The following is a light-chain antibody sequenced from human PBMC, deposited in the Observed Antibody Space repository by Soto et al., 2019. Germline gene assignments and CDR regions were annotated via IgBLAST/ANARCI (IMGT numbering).Light chain of an antibody. V-gene: IGKV3-20*01. CDR1: QSVSSSY. CDR3: QQYGNSPIT. Sequence: EIVLTQSPGTLSLSPGERATLPCRASQSVSSSYLAWYQQKPGQTPRLLIYDASSRATGIPDRFSGSGSGTDFTLTISRLEPEDFAVYYCQQYGNSPITFGQGTRLEMK. CDR2: DAS. J-gene: IGKJ5*01.